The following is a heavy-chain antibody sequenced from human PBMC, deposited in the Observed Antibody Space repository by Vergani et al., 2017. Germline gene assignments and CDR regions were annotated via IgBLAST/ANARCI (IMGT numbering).Heavy chain of an antibody. CDR3: ARDDKQLRQRAFDL. CDR1: GASINNDFYY. J-gene: IGHJ3*01. D-gene: IGHD4-23*01. Sequence: QVQLQESGPGLVKPSQTLSLTCTVSGASINNDFYYWHWIRQPAGKGLEWIGRIYVSGITDYNSSLQSRVSMSVDTSKNQFSLTLTSVTAADPAVYYCARDDKQLRQRAFDLWVQGTMVTVSS. V-gene: IGHV4-61*02. CDR2: IYVSGIT.